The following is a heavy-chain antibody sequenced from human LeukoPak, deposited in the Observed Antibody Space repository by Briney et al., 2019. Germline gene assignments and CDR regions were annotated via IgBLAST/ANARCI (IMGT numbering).Heavy chain of an antibody. CDR3: AAAPDIVAGSYPFLFNY. CDR1: GSTFTSSA. V-gene: IGHV1-58*01. D-gene: IGHD3-10*01. J-gene: IGHJ4*02. Sequence: ASVKVSCKASGSTFTSSAVQWVRQARGQRLEWIGWIVVGSGNTNYAQKFQERVTITRDMSTSTAYMELSSLRSEDTAVYYCAAAPDIVAGSYPFLFNYWGQGTLVTVSS. CDR2: IVVGSGNT.